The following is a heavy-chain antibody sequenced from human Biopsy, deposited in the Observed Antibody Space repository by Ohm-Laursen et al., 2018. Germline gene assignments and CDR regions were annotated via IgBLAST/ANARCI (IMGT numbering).Heavy chain of an antibody. D-gene: IGHD3-16*01. CDR2: IHGSGRT. J-gene: IGHJ4*02. Sequence: YWSWVRQAPGKGLEWVSMIHGSGRTDYADSVKGRFTVSRDNSKDTVYLQMNALRVDDTAMYYCAGAGGHSFWGQGALVTASS. V-gene: IGHV3-66*01. CDR1: Y. CDR3: AGAGGHSF.